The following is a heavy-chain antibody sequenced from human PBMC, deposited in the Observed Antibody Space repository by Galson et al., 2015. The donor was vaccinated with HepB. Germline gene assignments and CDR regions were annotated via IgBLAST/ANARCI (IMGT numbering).Heavy chain of an antibody. J-gene: IGHJ4*02. Sequence: SLRLSCAASGFTFSSYWMHWVRQAPGKGLMWVSRINSDGSATSYADSVKGRFTISIDNAKNTLYLQMNSLRAEDTAVYYCARDWDTAPDYWGQGALVTVSS. CDR1: GFTFSSYW. CDR2: INSDGSAT. CDR3: ARDWDTAPDY. D-gene: IGHD5-18*01. V-gene: IGHV3-74*01.